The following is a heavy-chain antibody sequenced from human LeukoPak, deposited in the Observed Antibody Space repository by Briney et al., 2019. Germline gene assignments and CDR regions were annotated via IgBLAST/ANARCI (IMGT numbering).Heavy chain of an antibody. CDR2: IWYDGSNK. CDR1: GFTFSSYG. V-gene: IGHV3-33*01. Sequence: GGSLRLSCAASGFTFSSYGIDWVRQAPGKGLEWVAVIWYDGSNKYYADSVKGRFTISRDNSKNTVSLQMNSLRVEDTAVYYCARLGSGWSFDFWGQGALVAVSS. D-gene: IGHD6-19*01. CDR3: ARLGSGWSFDF. J-gene: IGHJ4*02.